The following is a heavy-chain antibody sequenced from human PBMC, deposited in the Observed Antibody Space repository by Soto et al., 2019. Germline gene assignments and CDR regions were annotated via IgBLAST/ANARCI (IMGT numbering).Heavy chain of an antibody. Sequence: QVQLQESGPGLVKPSETLSLTCTVSGGSIDGYNCAWIRQPPGKSLEWVGYVYYNGGSRYNPSLGSRVTLSRDTSKSQFSLQLRSVTAADTAVYYCVRQGIGNLHGLVDVRGRGTTVTVSS. V-gene: IGHV4-59*08. CDR2: VYYNGGS. CDR3: VRQGIGNLHGLVDV. J-gene: IGHJ6*02. CDR1: GGSIDGYN. D-gene: IGHD3-10*01.